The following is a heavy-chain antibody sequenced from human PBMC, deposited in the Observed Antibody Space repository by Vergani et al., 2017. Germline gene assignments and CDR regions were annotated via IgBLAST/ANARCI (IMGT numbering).Heavy chain of an antibody. CDR1: GGSISSSSYY. D-gene: IGHD4/OR15-4a*01. V-gene: IGHV4-39*01. CDR2: IYYSGST. J-gene: IGHJ3*02. CDR3: ARHGAYYAAFDI. Sequence: QLQLQESGPGLVTPSEILSLTCTVSGGSISSSSYYRGWIRQPPGKGLEWIGSIYYSGSTYYNPSLKRRVTISVDTSKNQFSLKLSSVTAADTAVYYCARHGAYYAAFDIWGQGTMVTVSS.